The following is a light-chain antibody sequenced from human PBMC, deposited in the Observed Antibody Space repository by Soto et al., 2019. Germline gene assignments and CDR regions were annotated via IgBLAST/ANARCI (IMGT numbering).Light chain of an antibody. CDR1: SSDVGAYKY. V-gene: IGLV2-14*03. CDR2: GVS. J-gene: IGLJ3*02. CDR3: SLYTGSNTWV. Sequence: QSALTQPASVSGSPGQSVTISCTGTSSDVGAYKYVSWYQKHPGKAPKLMIYGVSNRPSGISNRFSGSKSGNTAFLTISGLQTEDEATYYCSLYTGSNTWVFGGGTKLTVL.